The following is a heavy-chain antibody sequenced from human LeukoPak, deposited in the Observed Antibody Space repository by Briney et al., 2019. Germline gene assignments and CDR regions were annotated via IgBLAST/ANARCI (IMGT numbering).Heavy chain of an antibody. Sequence: SETLSLTCTVSGGSISSGGYYWSWIRQHPGKGLEWIGYIYYSGSTYYNPSLKSRVTISVDTSKNQFSLKLSSVTAADTAVYYCARGLVVPAAMYYFDYWGQGTLVTVS. J-gene: IGHJ4*02. D-gene: IGHD2-2*01. CDR2: IYYSGST. CDR3: ARGLVVPAAMYYFDY. V-gene: IGHV4-31*03. CDR1: GGSISSGGYY.